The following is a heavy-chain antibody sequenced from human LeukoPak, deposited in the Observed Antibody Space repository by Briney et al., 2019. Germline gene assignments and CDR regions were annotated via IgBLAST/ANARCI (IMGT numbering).Heavy chain of an antibody. CDR1: GFTFCNYW. Sequence: GGSLRLSCAASGFTFCNYWMSWVRQAPGKGLEWVANIKEDGSEKYYVDSVKGRFTISRDNAKNSLYLQMNSLRAEDTAVYYCATRVAPSWGQGALVTVSS. CDR3: ATRVAPS. D-gene: IGHD2-21*01. J-gene: IGHJ5*02. CDR2: IKEDGSEK. V-gene: IGHV3-7*03.